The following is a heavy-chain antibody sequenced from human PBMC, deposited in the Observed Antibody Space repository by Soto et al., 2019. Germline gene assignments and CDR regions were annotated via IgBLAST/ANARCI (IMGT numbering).Heavy chain of an antibody. V-gene: IGHV5-51*01. CDR3: ARHGGHIGAPHFDC. Sequence: PGESLKISCKGSGYSFTNYWIGWVRQMPGKGLEWMGIIYPSDSDTRYSPSFQGQVTISADKSISTAYLQWSSLTASDTATSYCARHGGHIGAPHFDCWGQGTQVTVAS. D-gene: IGHD6-6*01. CDR2: IYPSDSDT. J-gene: IGHJ4*02. CDR1: GYSFTNYW.